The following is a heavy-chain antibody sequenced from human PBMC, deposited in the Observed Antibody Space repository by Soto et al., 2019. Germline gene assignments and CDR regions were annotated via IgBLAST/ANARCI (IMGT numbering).Heavy chain of an antibody. D-gene: IGHD6-19*01. CDR1: GGTFSSYT. V-gene: IGHV1-69*08. CDR3: ARERSGWYPTRWYDGMDV. CDR2: IIPILGIA. J-gene: IGHJ6*02. Sequence: QVQLVQSGAEVKKPGSSVKVSCKASGGTFSSYTISWVRQAPGQGLEWMGRIIPILGIANYAQKFQGRVTITEAKPKSTAYMELSSLRSEDTAVYYCARERSGWYPTRWYDGMDVWGQGTTVTVSS.